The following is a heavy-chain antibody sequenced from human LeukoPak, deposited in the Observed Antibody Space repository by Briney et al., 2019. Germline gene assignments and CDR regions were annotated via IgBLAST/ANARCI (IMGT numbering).Heavy chain of an antibody. CDR2: INHSGST. CDR3: ARVFRRELYYYYYGMDV. V-gene: IGHV4-34*01. J-gene: IGHJ6*02. Sequence: SETLSLTCAVYGGSFSGYYWSWIRQPPGKGLEWIGEINHSGSTNYNPSLTRPVTISVATSKNQLSLKLSFVTAADTAVYYCARVFRRELYYYYYGMDVWGQGTTVTVSS. CDR1: GGSFSGYY. D-gene: IGHD3-10*01.